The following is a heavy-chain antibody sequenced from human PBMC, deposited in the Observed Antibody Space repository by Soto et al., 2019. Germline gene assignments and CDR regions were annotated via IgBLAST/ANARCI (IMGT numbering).Heavy chain of an antibody. J-gene: IGHJ6*02. CDR1: GGSFSGYY. V-gene: IGHV4-34*01. Sequence: SETLSLTCAVYGGSFSGYYWSWIRQPPGKGLEWIGEINHSGSTNYNPSLKSRVTISVDTSKNQFSLKLSSVTAADTAVYYCARVHGYSYGLPPIYYYYYGMDVWGQGTTVTVSS. D-gene: IGHD5-18*01. CDR3: ARVHGYSYGLPPIYYYYYGMDV. CDR2: INHSGST.